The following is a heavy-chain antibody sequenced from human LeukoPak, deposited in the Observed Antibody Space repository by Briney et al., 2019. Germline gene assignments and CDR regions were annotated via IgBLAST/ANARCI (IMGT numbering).Heavy chain of an antibody. Sequence: SETLSLTCTVSGGSITTSGYYWGWIRQPPGKGLEYFASIDSSGDAYYNPSLQSRVTISADTSKNQFSLKLSSVTAADTAVYYCTRDRGQWLVDYWGQGTLVTVSS. CDR3: TRDRGQWLVDY. D-gene: IGHD6-19*01. J-gene: IGHJ4*02. CDR2: IDSSGDA. V-gene: IGHV4-39*07. CDR1: GGSITTSGYY.